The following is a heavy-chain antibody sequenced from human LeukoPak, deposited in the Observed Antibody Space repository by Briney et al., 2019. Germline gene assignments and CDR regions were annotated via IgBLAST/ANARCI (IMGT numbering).Heavy chain of an antibody. CDR1: GFTFSTYW. CDR2: IKEDGSEK. J-gene: IGHJ4*02. V-gene: IGHV3-7*01. Sequence: GGSLRLSCAASGFTFSTYWMSWVRQAPGKGLEGVANIKEDGSEKYYVDSVKGRFTISRDNAKNSLYLQMNSLRAEDTAVYYCARDSITGTTNDYWGQGTLVTVSS. CDR3: ARDSITGTTNDY. D-gene: IGHD1-7*01.